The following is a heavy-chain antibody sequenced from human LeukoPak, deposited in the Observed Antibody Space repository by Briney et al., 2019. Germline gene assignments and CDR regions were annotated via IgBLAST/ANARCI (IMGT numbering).Heavy chain of an antibody. D-gene: IGHD5-18*01. CDR1: GGSINNYY. Sequence: SETLSLTCTVSGGSINNYYWSWIRQPAGKGLEWIGRIYSSGSANYSPSLKSRVTMSVDTSKTQLSLRLSSVTAADTAVYYCARGPDTRGYSYYFDYWGQGTLVSVSS. CDR2: IYSSGSA. CDR3: ARGPDTRGYSYYFDY. V-gene: IGHV4-4*07. J-gene: IGHJ4*02.